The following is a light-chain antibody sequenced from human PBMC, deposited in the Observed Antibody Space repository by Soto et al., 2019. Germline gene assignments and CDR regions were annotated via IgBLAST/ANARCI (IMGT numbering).Light chain of an antibody. CDR3: SSYAGSNNFYV. Sequence: QSVLTQPPSASGSPGQSVTISCTATSSDVGDYHHVSWYQQHPGKAPKLLIYEVSKRPSGFPDHFSGSKSGNTASLTVSGLQAEADADYYCSSYAGSNNFYVFGTGTKATVL. CDR1: SSDVGDYHH. CDR2: EVS. V-gene: IGLV2-8*01. J-gene: IGLJ1*01.